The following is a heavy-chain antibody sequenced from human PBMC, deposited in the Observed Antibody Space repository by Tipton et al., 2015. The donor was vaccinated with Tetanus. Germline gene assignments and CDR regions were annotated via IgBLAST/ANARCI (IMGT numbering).Heavy chain of an antibody. J-gene: IGHJ6*02. Sequence: SLRLSCAASGFTLRRYGMHWVRQAPGKGLEWVAIIWFDGSKAYYADSVKGRFIVSRDNTKSMLYLQMNTLRAEDTAVYYCARSGYYSRAYYHYRMDVWGQGTTVSVSS. CDR1: GFTLRRYG. V-gene: IGHV3-33*03. CDR3: ARSGYYSRAYYHYRMDV. CDR2: IWFDGSKA. D-gene: IGHD3-9*01.